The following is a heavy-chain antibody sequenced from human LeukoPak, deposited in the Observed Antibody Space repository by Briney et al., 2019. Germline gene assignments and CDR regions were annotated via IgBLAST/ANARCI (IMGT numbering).Heavy chain of an antibody. Sequence: GGSLRLSCAASGFTFSSYAMSWVRQAPGKGLEWVSAISGSGGSTYYADSVKGRFTISRDNSKNTLYLQMNSLRAEDTAVYYCAKDRSDYGDPDTYYFDYWGQGTLVIVSS. V-gene: IGHV3-23*01. CDR1: GFTFSSYA. J-gene: IGHJ4*02. CDR2: ISGSGGST. D-gene: IGHD4-17*01. CDR3: AKDRSDYGDPDTYYFDY.